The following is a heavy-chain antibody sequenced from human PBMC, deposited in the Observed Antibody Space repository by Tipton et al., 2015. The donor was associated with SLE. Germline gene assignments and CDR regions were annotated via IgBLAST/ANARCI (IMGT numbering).Heavy chain of an antibody. CDR2: IYYSGST. CDR1: GGSISSYY. Sequence: LRLSFTVSGGSISSYYWSWIRQPPGKGLEWIGYIYYSGSTNYNPSLKSRVTISVDTSKNQFSLKLSSVTAADTAVYYCARVISRQQLAFDYWGQGTLVTVSS. D-gene: IGHD6-13*01. V-gene: IGHV4-59*01. CDR3: ARVISRQQLAFDY. J-gene: IGHJ4*02.